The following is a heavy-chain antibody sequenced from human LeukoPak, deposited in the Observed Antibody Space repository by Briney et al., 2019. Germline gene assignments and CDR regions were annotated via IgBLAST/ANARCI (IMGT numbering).Heavy chain of an antibody. CDR1: GFTVSSNY. D-gene: IGHD6-6*01. J-gene: IGHJ5*02. CDR2: IYSGGST. V-gene: IGHV3-53*01. CDR3: ARDPAEYSSSALAYP. Sequence: PGGSLRLSCAASGFTVSSNYMSWVRQAPGKGLEWVSVIYSGGSTYYADSVKGRFTISRDNSKNTLYLQMNSLRAEDMAVYYCARDPAEYSSSALAYPWGQGTLVTVSS.